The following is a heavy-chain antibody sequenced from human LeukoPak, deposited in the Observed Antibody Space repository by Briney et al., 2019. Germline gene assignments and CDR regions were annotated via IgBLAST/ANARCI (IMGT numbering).Heavy chain of an antibody. Sequence: SETLSLTCAVSGYSISSGYYWGWIRQPPGKGLEWIGSIYHSGSTYYNPSLKRRVTISVDTSKNQFSLTLSSVTAADTAVYYCARHSSGSYYGYFDYWGQGTLVTVSS. CDR2: IYHSGST. J-gene: IGHJ4*02. V-gene: IGHV4-38-2*01. D-gene: IGHD1-26*01. CDR1: GYSISSGYY. CDR3: ARHSSGSYYGYFDY.